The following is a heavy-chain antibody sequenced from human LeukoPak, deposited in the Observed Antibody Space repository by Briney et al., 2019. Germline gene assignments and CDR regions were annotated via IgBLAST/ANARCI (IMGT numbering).Heavy chain of an antibody. V-gene: IGHV4-34*01. CDR1: GGSFSGYY. D-gene: IGHD5-12*01. CDR2: INHSGST. CDR3: ASYSTTIY. Sequence: PSETLSLTCAVYGGSFSGYYWSWIRQPPGKGLEWIGEINHSGSTNYNPSLKSRVTISVDTSKNQFSLKLSSVTAADTAVYYCASYSTTIYWGRGTLVTVSS. J-gene: IGHJ4*02.